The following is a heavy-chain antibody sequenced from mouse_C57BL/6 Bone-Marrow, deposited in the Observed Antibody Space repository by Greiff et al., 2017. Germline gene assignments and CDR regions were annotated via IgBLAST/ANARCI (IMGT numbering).Heavy chain of an antibody. D-gene: IGHD2-4*01. V-gene: IGHV14-4*01. CDR3: TTHYDYLWFAY. J-gene: IGHJ3*01. CDR1: GFNIKDDY. Sequence: EVKLVESGAELVRPGASVKLSCTASGFNIKDDYMHWVKQRPEQGLEWIGWIDPENGDTEYASKFQGKATITADTSSTTAYLQLSSLTSEDTAVYYCTTHYDYLWFAYWGQGTLVTVSA. CDR2: IDPENGDT.